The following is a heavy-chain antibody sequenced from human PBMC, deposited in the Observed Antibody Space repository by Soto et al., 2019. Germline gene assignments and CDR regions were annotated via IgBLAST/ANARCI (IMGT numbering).Heavy chain of an antibody. D-gene: IGHD6-13*01. Sequence: XSVKVSCTASGYPFTSYGISWVRQAPGQGLEWMGWISAYNGNTNYAQKLQGRVTMTTDTSTSTAYMELRSLRPDDTAVYYCARVAEAGTFYWFDPWGQGTLVTVSS. CDR2: ISAYNGNT. CDR3: ARVAEAGTFYWFDP. CDR1: GYPFTSYG. V-gene: IGHV1-18*01. J-gene: IGHJ5*02.